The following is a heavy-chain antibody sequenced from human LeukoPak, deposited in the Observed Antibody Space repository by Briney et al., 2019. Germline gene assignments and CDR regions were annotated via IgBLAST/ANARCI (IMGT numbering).Heavy chain of an antibody. CDR2: IYYSGST. D-gene: IGHD3-10*01. Sequence: SETLSLTCTVSGGSISSYYWSWIRQPPGKGLEWIGYIYYSGSTNYNPSLKSRVTISVDTSKNQFSLKLSSVTAADTAVYYCARGAYYYGSGTPGGYYYYYYMDVWGKGTTVTVFS. J-gene: IGHJ6*03. CDR3: ARGAYYYGSGTPGGYYYYYYMDV. CDR1: GGSISSYY. V-gene: IGHV4-59*08.